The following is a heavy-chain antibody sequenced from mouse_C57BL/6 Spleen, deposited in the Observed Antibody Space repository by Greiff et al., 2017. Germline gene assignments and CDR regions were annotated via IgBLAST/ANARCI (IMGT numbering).Heavy chain of an antibody. CDR3: ARGGYYVDYYAMDY. J-gene: IGHJ4*01. CDR2: INPSSGYT. CDR1: GYTFTSYT. V-gene: IGHV1-4*01. D-gene: IGHD2-3*01. Sequence: VKLMESGAELARPGASVKMSCKASGYTFTSYTMHWVKQRPGQGLEWIGYINPSSGYTKYNQKFKDKATLTADKSSSTAYMQLSSLTSEDSAVYYCARGGYYVDYYAMDYWGQGTSVTVSS.